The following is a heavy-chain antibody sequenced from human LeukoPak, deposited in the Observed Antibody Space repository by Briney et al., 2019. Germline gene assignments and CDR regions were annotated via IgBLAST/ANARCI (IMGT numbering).Heavy chain of an antibody. Sequence: PGESLRLSCAASGFTFSSCAMSWVRQAPGKGLEWVSGISGSGGDTYYADSVKGRFTISRDNSKNTLYLQMSSLRAEDTAVYYCAKVLRGYTYGKFDYWGQGTLVTVSS. V-gene: IGHV3-23*01. CDR2: ISGSGGDT. CDR3: AKVLRGYTYGKFDY. CDR1: GFTFSSCA. D-gene: IGHD5-18*01. J-gene: IGHJ4*02.